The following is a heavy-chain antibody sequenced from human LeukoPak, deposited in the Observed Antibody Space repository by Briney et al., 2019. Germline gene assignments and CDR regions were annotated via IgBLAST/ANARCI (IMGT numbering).Heavy chain of an antibody. J-gene: IGHJ5*02. Sequence: ASVKVSCKASGYTFTGYYMHWVRQAPGQGLEWMGWINPNSGGTNSVQKFQGRVTMTRDTSISTAYMELSRLRSDDTAVYYCARDLGQLGGLSGWFDPWGQGTLVTVSS. V-gene: IGHV1-2*02. D-gene: IGHD7-27*01. CDR2: INPNSGGT. CDR3: ARDLGQLGGLSGWFDP. CDR1: GYTFTGYY.